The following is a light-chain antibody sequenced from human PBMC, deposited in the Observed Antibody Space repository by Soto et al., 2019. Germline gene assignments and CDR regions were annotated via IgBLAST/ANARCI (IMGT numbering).Light chain of an antibody. J-gene: IGLJ2*01. Sequence: QSALTQPPSASGSPGQSVTISCTGSSSDVGGYNYVSWYQQHPGNAPKLMIYDVSKRPSGPAHRSAGSKSSTAASLTAAGLPAEDEADYYCSSYGGSNTVVFGGGTKLTVL. CDR2: DVS. V-gene: IGLV2-8*01. CDR3: SSYGGSNTVV. CDR1: SSDVGGYNY.